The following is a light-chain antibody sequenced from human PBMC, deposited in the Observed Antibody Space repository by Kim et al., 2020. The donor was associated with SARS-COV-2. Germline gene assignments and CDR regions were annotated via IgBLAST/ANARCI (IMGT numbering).Light chain of an antibody. CDR3: GTWDRSLTAVV. J-gene: IGLJ2*01. CDR1: RSNIGKYA. CDR2: DDN. Sequence: GQMVTISCSGSRSNIGKYAVSWYQQFPGAAPKVIIYDDNKRPAGISNRFSGSKSGTSATLGITGLQIGDEADYYCGTWDRSLTAVVFGGGTKVTVL. V-gene: IGLV1-51*01.